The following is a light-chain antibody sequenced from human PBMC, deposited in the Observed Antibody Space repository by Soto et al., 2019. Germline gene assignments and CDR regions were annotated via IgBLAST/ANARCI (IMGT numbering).Light chain of an antibody. CDR3: QQSYSTPSIT. J-gene: IGKJ5*01. CDR1: QSISSY. Sequence: DIQMTQAPSPLSGSVGDRVTITCRVSQSISSYLNWYQQKPGKAPKLLIYAASSLQSGVPSRFSGSGSGTDFTLPISSLQPEDFATYYCQQSYSTPSITFGQGTRLEIK. CDR2: AAS. V-gene: IGKV1-39*01.